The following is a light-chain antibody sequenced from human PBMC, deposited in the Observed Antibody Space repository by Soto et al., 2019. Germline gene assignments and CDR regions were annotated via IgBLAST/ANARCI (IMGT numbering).Light chain of an antibody. CDR2: LGS. Sequence: DIVVTQSPLSLPVTPGEPASISCRSSQSLLHSNGYNYLDWYLQKPGQSPQLLIYLGSSRASGVPDRFSGSGSGTDFTLKISRVEAEDVGVYYCMQALQTPPTFGQGTKLEIK. J-gene: IGKJ2*01. V-gene: IGKV2-28*01. CDR1: QSLLHSNGYNY. CDR3: MQALQTPPT.